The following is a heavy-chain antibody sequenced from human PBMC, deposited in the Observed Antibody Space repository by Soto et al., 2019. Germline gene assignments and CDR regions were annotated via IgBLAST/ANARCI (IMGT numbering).Heavy chain of an antibody. CDR1: GYSFTTNW. CDR3: ARAFRSEYNYGSEHINF. J-gene: IGHJ4*02. CDR2: IFPGDSDT. D-gene: IGHD3-10*01. V-gene: IGHV5-51*01. Sequence: PGESLQISCKASGYSFTTNWIGWVRQMPGKGLEWMGIIFPGDSDTRYSPSFQGHVTISADKSISTVYLHWSSLKASDTAFYFCARAFRSEYNYGSEHINFWGPGTLVTVSS.